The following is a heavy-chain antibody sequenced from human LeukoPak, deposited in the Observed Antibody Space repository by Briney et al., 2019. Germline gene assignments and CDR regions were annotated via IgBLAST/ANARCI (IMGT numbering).Heavy chain of an antibody. V-gene: IGHV4-34*01. CDR1: GGSFSGYY. Sequence: SETLSLTCAVYGGSFSGYYWSWIRQPPGKGLEWIGEINHSGSTNYNPSLKSRVTISVDTSKNQFSLKLSSVTAADTAVYYCARDSGDYANRWFDPWGQGTLVTVSS. CDR3: ARDSGDYANRWFDP. D-gene: IGHD4-17*01. CDR2: INHSGST. J-gene: IGHJ5*02.